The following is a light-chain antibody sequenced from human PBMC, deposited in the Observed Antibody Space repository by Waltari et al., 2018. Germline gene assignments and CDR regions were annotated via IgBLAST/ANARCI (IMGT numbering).Light chain of an antibody. Sequence: DIQMTQSPSSVSASVGDIVTITCRASQGISNSLAWYQQKPGKAPTVLIYSASTLQRGVPPRFSGSGSGTDFTLTINSLQPEDFATYFCQQGASVPPTFGQGT. J-gene: IGKJ1*01. CDR2: SAS. V-gene: IGKV1-12*01. CDR1: QGISNS. CDR3: QQGASVPPT.